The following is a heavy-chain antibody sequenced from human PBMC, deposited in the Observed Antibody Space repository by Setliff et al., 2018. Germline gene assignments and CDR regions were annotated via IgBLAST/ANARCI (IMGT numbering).Heavy chain of an antibody. Sequence: NPSETLSLTCGVSGISISSGHYWGWIRQPPGKGLEWIATIYHKGRTYYNPSLDSRVTISLDTSKNHFSLRLSSVTAADTAVYYCASPRRDDLDSPFDAFDIWGQGTKVTVS. V-gene: IGHV4-38-2*01. J-gene: IGHJ3*02. CDR2: IYHKGRT. D-gene: IGHD3-3*01. CDR3: ASPRRDDLDSPFDAFDI. CDR1: GISISSGHY.